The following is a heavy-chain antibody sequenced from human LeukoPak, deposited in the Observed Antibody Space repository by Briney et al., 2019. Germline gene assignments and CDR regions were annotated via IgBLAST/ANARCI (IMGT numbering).Heavy chain of an antibody. CDR1: GGSISSDSYY. CDR3: ARWDSSSWCFDY. D-gene: IGHD6-13*01. Sequence: PSETLSLTCTVSGGSISSDSYYWSWIRQPAGKGLEWIGRIYTSGSTNYNPSLKSRVTISVDTSKNQFSLKLSSVTAADTAVYYCARWDSSSWCFDYWGQGTLVTVSS. V-gene: IGHV4-61*02. CDR2: IYTSGST. J-gene: IGHJ4*02.